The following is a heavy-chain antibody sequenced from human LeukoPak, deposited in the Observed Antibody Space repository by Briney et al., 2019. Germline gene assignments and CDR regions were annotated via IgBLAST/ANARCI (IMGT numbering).Heavy chain of an antibody. V-gene: IGHV1-2*02. Sequence: ASVKVSCKTSGYSFTNYYMHWVRQAPGQGLEWMGWINTNSGGTSSAQKIQGRVTMTRDTSITTVYMEVSWLTSDDTAIYYCARADRLDGGPYLIGPWGQGTLVTVSS. CDR3: ARADRLDGGPYLIGP. D-gene: IGHD2-21*01. CDR1: GYSFTNYY. CDR2: INTNSGGT. J-gene: IGHJ5*02.